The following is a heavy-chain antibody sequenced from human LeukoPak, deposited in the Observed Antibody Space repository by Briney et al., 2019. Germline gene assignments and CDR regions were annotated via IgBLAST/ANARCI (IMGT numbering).Heavy chain of an antibody. CDR1: GYTFTSYG. D-gene: IGHD3-10*01. CDR2: INDYNGNT. CDR3: ARDRGKVITMVRGDYGMDV. V-gene: IGHV1-18*04. Sequence: AAVKVTCKGSGYTFTSYGISGVRPPPAQGLDWMGWINDYNGNTNYAQKLQGRVSMTTDTSTSTAYMDLKSMRSDDTAVYYCARDRGKVITMVRGDYGMDVWGKGTGVTVSS. J-gene: IGHJ6*04.